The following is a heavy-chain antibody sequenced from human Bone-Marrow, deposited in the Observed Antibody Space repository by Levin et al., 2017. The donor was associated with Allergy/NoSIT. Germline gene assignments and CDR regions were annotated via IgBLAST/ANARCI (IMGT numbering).Heavy chain of an antibody. J-gene: IGHJ4*02. D-gene: IGHD6-19*01. Sequence: RGESLKISCAASGFTFSSYWMHWVRQAPGKGLVWVSRINSDGSSTSYADSVKGRFTISRDNAKNTLYLQMNSLGAEDTALYFCSRGLYSSTFRGQGTLVTVSS. CDR3: SRGLYSSTF. CDR1: GFTFSSYW. V-gene: IGHV3-74*01. CDR2: INSDGSST.